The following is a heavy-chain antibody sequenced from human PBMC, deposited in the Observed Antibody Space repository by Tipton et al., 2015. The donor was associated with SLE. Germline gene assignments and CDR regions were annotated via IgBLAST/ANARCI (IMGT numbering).Heavy chain of an antibody. J-gene: IGHJ3*02. V-gene: IGHV4-38-2*02. CDR2: MHHNGST. CDR1: LYSIGSGFY. CDR3: ARTLDALDI. Sequence: TLSLTCTVSLYSIGSGFYWDWVRQAPGKGLEWVATMHHNGSTYYNPSLRSRVAVSMDTSRNQFSLRLKSVTAADTAVYYCARTLDALDIWGQGTMVTVSS.